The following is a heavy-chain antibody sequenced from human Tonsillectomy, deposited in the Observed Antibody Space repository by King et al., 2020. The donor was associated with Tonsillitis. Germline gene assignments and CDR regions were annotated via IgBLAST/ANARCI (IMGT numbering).Heavy chain of an antibody. V-gene: IGHV3-48*01. J-gene: IGHJ4*02. CDR1: GFTFSSYS. Sequence: VQLVESGGGLVQPGGSLRLSCAASGFTFSSYSMNWVRQAPGKGLEWVSYISVSCGNEIWYADSLKGRFTISSDDARNSVYLHMNSLRAEDTAVFYCARDKDWAFDNWGQGTPVTVSS. D-gene: IGHD3-9*01. CDR3: ARDKDWAFDN. CDR2: ISVSCGNEI.